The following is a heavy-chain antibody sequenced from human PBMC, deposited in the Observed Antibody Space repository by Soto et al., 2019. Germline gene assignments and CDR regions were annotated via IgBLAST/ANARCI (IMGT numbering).Heavy chain of an antibody. CDR1: GLTVGGYW. CDR2: ISGDSGSM. CDR3: TKRRSARPGFDAFDL. V-gene: IGHV3-9*01. J-gene: IGHJ3*01. Sequence: GGAVMLSCVGCGLTVGGYWRHWVRQVPVKGLEWVAGISGDSGSMGYADSARGRFTVSRDNAKSSLFLQMSGLSPEDTALYYCTKRRSARPGFDAFDLWGQGTMVTLSS.